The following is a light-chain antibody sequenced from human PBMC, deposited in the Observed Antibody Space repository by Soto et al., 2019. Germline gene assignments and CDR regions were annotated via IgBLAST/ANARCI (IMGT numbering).Light chain of an antibody. CDR2: EGN. CDR3: CSYAPSRTLL. V-gene: IGLV2-23*01. CDR1: SSDVGTYNL. Sequence: QSALTQPASVSGSPGESITISCTGTSSDVGTYNLVTWYQQHPGRVPKLILYEGNKRPSGVSSRCSASKSGNTASLTISGLQAEDEADYFCCSYAPSRTLLFGGGTKLTVL. J-gene: IGLJ2*01.